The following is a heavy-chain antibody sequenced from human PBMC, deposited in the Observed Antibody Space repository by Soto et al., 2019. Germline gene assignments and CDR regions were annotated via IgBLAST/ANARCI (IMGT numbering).Heavy chain of an antibody. J-gene: IGHJ3*02. Sequence: QVQLVQSGAEVKKPGASVKVSCKASGYTFTSYGISWVRHAPGQGLEWMGGISAYNGNTKYAQKLQGRVTMTTDTSTSTAYMELRRLRSDDTAGYYCAIFRGNLGGDAFDIWGQGTMVTVSS. V-gene: IGHV1-18*01. CDR3: AIFRGNLGGDAFDI. CDR2: ISAYNGNT. CDR1: GYTFTSYG. D-gene: IGHD3-16*01.